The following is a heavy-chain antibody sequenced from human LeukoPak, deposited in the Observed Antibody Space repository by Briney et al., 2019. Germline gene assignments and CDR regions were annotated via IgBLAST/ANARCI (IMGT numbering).Heavy chain of an antibody. D-gene: IGHD2-21*02. Sequence: GGSLRLSCAASGFTFSSYDMHWVRQATGKGLEWVSAISTAGDTYYPGSVKGRFTISRENAKNSLYLQMNSLRAGDTAVYYCARARVVTAIGDYYYMDVWGKGTTVTISS. J-gene: IGHJ6*03. V-gene: IGHV3-13*01. CDR2: ISTAGDT. CDR1: GFTFSSYD. CDR3: ARARVVTAIGDYYYMDV.